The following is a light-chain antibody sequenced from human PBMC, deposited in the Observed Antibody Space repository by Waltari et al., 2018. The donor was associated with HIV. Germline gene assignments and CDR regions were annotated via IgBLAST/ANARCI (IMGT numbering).Light chain of an antibody. CDR1: QVISNY. J-gene: IGKJ5*01. V-gene: IGKV1-27*01. CDR3: QKYNSAPRIT. CDR2: AAS. Sequence: DIQMTQSPSSLSASVGDRVTITCRASQVISNYLAWYQQKPGKVPKLLSYAASTLQSRVPSRFSGSGSGTDFTLTISSLQPEDVATYYCQKYNSAPRITFGQGTRLEIK.